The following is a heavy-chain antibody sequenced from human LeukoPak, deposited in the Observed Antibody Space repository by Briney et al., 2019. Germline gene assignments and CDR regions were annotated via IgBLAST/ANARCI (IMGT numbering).Heavy chain of an antibody. CDR1: GYSFTSYW. CDR2: IYPGDSDT. CDR3: ARRDSAAGIDY. J-gene: IGHJ4*02. V-gene: IGHV5-51*01. D-gene: IGHD6-13*01. Sequence: GESLKISCKGSGYSFTSYWIGWVRQMPGKGLGWMGIIYPGDSDTRYSPSFQGQVTISADKSISTAYLQWSSLKASDTAMYYWARRDSAAGIDYWGQGPLVTVPS.